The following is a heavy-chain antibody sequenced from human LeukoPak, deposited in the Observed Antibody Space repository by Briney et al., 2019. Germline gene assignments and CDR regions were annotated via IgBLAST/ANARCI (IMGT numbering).Heavy chain of an antibody. Sequence: PGGSLRLSCAASGFTFSRYAMSWVRQAPGKGLEWVSALGVSVSGYGGSTYYADSVKGRFTISRDNSKNTLYLQMNSLRAEDTAVYYCAKPLFATVTTQGASDVWGKGTTVTVSS. J-gene: IGHJ6*04. CDR3: AKPLFATVTTQGASDV. CDR2: LGVSVSGYGGST. D-gene: IGHD4-17*01. CDR1: GFTFSRYA. V-gene: IGHV3-23*01.